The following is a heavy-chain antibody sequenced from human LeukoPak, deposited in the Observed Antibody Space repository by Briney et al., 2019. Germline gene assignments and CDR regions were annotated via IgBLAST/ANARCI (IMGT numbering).Heavy chain of an antibody. CDR3: ARAPVYNWYFGL. V-gene: IGHV4-38-2*02. CDR2: IYHSGST. Sequence: SETLSLTCSVSGYSISSGYYWGWIRQPPGKGLEWIGSIYHSGSTYYNPSLKSRVTISVDTSKNQFSLKLSSVTAADTAVYYCARAPVYNWYFGLWGRGTLVTVSS. D-gene: IGHD1-14*01. J-gene: IGHJ2*01. CDR1: GYSISSGYY.